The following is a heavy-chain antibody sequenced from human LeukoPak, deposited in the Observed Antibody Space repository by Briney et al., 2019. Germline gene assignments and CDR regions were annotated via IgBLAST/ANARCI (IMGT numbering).Heavy chain of an antibody. Sequence: GGSLRLSCAASGFTVSSNYMSWVRQAPGKGLEWVSVIYSGGSTYYADSVKGRFTISRDNSKNTLYLQMNSLRAEDTAVYYCARDPTGAAAGTSGYWGQGTLVTVSS. CDR3: ARDPTGAAAGTSGY. J-gene: IGHJ4*02. V-gene: IGHV3-53*01. CDR2: IYSGGST. D-gene: IGHD6-13*01. CDR1: GFTVSSNY.